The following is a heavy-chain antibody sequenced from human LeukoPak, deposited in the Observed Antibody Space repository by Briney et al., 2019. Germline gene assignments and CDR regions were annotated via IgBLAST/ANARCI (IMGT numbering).Heavy chain of an antibody. Sequence: ASVKVSCKASGYTFTGYYIHWVRQAPGQGLEWMGWINPNSGGTNYAQKFQGRVTMTRDTSISTVYMELSSLISDDTAVYYCARVRSSGWYRDAFDIWGQGTMVTVSS. V-gene: IGHV1-2*02. CDR2: INPNSGGT. CDR1: GYTFTGYY. D-gene: IGHD6-19*01. CDR3: ARVRSSGWYRDAFDI. J-gene: IGHJ3*02.